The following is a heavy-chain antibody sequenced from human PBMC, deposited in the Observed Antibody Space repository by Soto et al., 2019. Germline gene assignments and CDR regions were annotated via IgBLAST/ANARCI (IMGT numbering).Heavy chain of an antibody. V-gene: IGHV3-30-3*01. Sequence: GVLRLSCAASGFTFSSYAMHWVRQAPGKGLEWVAVISYDGSNKYYADSVKGRFTISRDNSKNTLYLQMNSLRAEDTAVYYCARDLPRIAVAGSFDYWGQGTLVTVSS. CDR1: GFTFSSYA. J-gene: IGHJ4*02. CDR2: ISYDGSNK. CDR3: ARDLPRIAVAGSFDY. D-gene: IGHD6-19*01.